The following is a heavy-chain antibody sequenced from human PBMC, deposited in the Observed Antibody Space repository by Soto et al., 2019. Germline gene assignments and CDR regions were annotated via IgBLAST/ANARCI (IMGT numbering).Heavy chain of an antibody. V-gene: IGHV5-51*01. CDR3: ARAPIYERRFDX. CDR2: IYTGDSDT. D-gene: IGHD3-9*01. J-gene: IGHJ4*02. Sequence: PGEALKSSWKGSGYGFTSYWIGWVRQMPGKGMEWMGIIYTGDSDTRYSPSFQGQVTISADKSISTAYLQWSSLKASDTAMYYCARAPIYERRFDXWGQGTLVTVSX. CDR1: GYGFTSYW.